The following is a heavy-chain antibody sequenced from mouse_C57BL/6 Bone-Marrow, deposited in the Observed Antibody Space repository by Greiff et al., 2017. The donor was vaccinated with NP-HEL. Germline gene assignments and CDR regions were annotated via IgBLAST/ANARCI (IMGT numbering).Heavy chain of an antibody. CDR2: IYPRSGNT. J-gene: IGHJ2*01. Sequence: QVQLQQSGAELARPGASVKLSCKASGYTFTSYGISWVKQRTGQGLEWIGEIYPRSGNTYYIEKFKGKATLTADKSSSTAYMELRSLTSEDSAVYFCARDYGGSYNFDYWGQGTTLTVSS. CDR1: GYTFTSYG. D-gene: IGHD1-1*01. CDR3: ARDYGGSYNFDY. V-gene: IGHV1-81*01.